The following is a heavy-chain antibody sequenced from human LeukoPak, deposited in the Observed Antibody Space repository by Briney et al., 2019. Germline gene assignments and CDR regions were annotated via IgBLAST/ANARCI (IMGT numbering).Heavy chain of an antibody. J-gene: IGHJ4*02. CDR1: AGSISSSSHH. V-gene: IGHV4-39*01. D-gene: IGHD5-12*01. CDR2: IYYGRTT. CDR3: VRHDGRGGATMGALDS. Sequence: SETLSLTCTVSAGSISSSSHHWGWIRQSPGKGLEWIGSIYYGRTTYYNPSLNSRVTISVVTSKNQFSLQLNSVTAADTAVYYCVRHDGRGGATMGALDSWGQGSLVTVSS.